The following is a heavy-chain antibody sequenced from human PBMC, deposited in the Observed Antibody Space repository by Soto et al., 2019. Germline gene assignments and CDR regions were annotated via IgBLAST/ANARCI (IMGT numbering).Heavy chain of an antibody. CDR3: ARGLAVVVAPAAISGGMDV. Sequence: SVKVSCKASGGTFSSYAISWVRQAPGQGLEWMGGIIPIFGTANYAQKFQGRVTITADESTSTAYMELSSLRSEDTAVYYCARGLAVVVAPAAISGGMDVWGQGTTVTVSS. CDR1: GGTFSSYA. D-gene: IGHD2-2*01. CDR2: IIPIFGTA. J-gene: IGHJ6*02. V-gene: IGHV1-69*13.